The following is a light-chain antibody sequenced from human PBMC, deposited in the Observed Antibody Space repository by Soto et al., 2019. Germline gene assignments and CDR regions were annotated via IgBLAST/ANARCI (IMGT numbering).Light chain of an antibody. Sequence: QSVLTQPASVSGSPGQSITISCTGTSSDIGAYNYVSWYQQHPGKAPKLMIFEVSNRPSGVSNRFSGSKSGNTASLTISGLLAEDEADYYCSSYSSSGTPVIFGGGTKLTVL. CDR3: SSYSSSGTPVI. CDR2: EVS. CDR1: SSDIGAYNY. J-gene: IGLJ2*01. V-gene: IGLV2-14*01.